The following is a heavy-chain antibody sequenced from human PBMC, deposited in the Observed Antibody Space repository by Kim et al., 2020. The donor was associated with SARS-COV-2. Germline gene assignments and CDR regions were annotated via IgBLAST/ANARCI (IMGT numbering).Heavy chain of an antibody. Sequence: SETLSLTCTVSGDSISSGGYYWSWIRQHPGKGLEWIGFIDYSGSTYYNSALQNRVAISIDSSKKHFSLNLNSVTAADTAAYYCARDHYSTPPWDYY. CDR3: ARDHYSTPPWDYY. CDR2: IDYSGST. D-gene: IGHD1-26*01. CDR1: GDSISSGGYY. V-gene: IGHV4-31*03. J-gene: IGHJ6*03.